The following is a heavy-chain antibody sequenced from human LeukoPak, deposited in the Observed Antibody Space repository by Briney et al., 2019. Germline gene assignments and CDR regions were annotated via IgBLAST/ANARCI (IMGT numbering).Heavy chain of an antibody. V-gene: IGHV4-39*01. CDR3: ARHSGGLLWPDFDY. CDR2: IYYSGST. Sequence: PSETLSLTRTVSGGSISSSSYYWGWIRQPPGKGLEWIGSIYYSGSTYYNLSLKSRVTISIDTSKNQFSLKLSSVTAADTAVYYCARHSGGLLWPDFDYWGQGTLVTVSS. CDR1: GGSISSSSYY. D-gene: IGHD3-10*01. J-gene: IGHJ4*02.